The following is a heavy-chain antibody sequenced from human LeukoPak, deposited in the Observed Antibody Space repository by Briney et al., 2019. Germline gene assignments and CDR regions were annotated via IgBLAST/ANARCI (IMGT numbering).Heavy chain of an antibody. CDR1: GGSFSGYY. CDR2: INHSGST. J-gene: IGHJ4*02. CDR3: ARGPEYSSLYTPFDY. D-gene: IGHD6-6*01. Sequence: SETLSLTCAVYGGSFSGYYWSWIRQPPGKGLEWIGEINHSGSTNYNPSLKSRVTISVDTSKNQFSLKLSSVTAADTAVYYCARGPEYSSLYTPFDYWGQGTLVTVYS. V-gene: IGHV4-34*01.